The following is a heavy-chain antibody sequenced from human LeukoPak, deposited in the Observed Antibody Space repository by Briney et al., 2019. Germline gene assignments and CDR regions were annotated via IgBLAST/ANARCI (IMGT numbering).Heavy chain of an antibody. CDR3: ARSSRYCSSTSCSIMYYYYGMDV. J-gene: IGHJ6*02. V-gene: IGHV3-33*01. D-gene: IGHD2-2*01. CDR2: IWYDGSNK. Sequence: GGSLRLSCAASGFTFSSYGMHWVRQAPGKRLEWVAVIWYDGSNKYYADSVKGRFTISRDNAKNSLYLQMNSLRAEDTAVYYCARSSRYCSSTSCSIMYYYYGMDVWGQGTTVTVSS. CDR1: GFTFSSYG.